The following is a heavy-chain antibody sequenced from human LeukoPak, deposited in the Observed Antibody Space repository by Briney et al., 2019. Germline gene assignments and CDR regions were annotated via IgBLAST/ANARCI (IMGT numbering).Heavy chain of an antibody. CDR1: GGSISSGDYY. Sequence: PSETLSLTCTVSGGSISSGDYYWSWIRQPPGKGLEWIGYIYYSGSTYYNPSLKSRVTISVDRSNNHFSLRLSSVTAADTAVYYCARGFGGNSYLDYWGQGTLVTVSS. V-gene: IGHV4-30-4*08. CDR2: IYYSGST. D-gene: IGHD4-23*01. J-gene: IGHJ4*02. CDR3: ARGFGGNSYLDY.